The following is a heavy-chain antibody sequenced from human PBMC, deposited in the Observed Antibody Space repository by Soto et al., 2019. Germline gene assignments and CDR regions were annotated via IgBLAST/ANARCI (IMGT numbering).Heavy chain of an antibody. Sequence: GGSLRLSCAASGFTFSSYSMNWVRQAPGKGLEWVSYISSSSSTIYYADSVKGRFTISRDNAKNSLYLQMNSLRDEDTAVYYWARVLRRYYYDSSGYSAVDAFDIWGQGTMVTVSS. CDR3: ARVLRRYYYDSSGYSAVDAFDI. CDR2: ISSSSSTI. J-gene: IGHJ3*02. V-gene: IGHV3-48*02. CDR1: GFTFSSYS. D-gene: IGHD3-22*01.